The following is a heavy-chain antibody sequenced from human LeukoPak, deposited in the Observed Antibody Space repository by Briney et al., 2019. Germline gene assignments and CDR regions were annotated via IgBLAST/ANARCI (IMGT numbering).Heavy chain of an antibody. CDR2: IKQDGSDK. CDR3: ARESTLDPFDI. J-gene: IGHJ3*02. CDR1: GFTFSSYW. Sequence: PGGSLRLSCAASGFTFSSYWMNWVRQAPGKGLEGVANIKQDGSDKDYVDSVKGRFTISRDNTKNSLFLQMNSLRAEDTAVYYCARESTLDPFDIWGQGTPVTVSS. V-gene: IGHV3-7*01.